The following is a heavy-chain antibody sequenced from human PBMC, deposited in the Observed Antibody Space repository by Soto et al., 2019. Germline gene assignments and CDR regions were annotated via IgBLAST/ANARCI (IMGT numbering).Heavy chain of an antibody. Sequence: QVQLVQSGAEVKKPGASVKVSCKASGYTFTSYGVNWVRQAPAQGLEWMGWISAYNGDTKYAQKRQGRVTMTTYTSTRTAYMELRSLRSDDTALYYCARGATLPFDYWGQGTLVTVSS. CDR1: GYTFTSYG. CDR3: ARGATLPFDY. J-gene: IGHJ4*02. CDR2: ISAYNGDT. V-gene: IGHV1-18*01. D-gene: IGHD5-12*01.